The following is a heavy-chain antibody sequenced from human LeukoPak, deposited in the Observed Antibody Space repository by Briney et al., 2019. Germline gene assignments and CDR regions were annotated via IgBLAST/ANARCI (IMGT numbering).Heavy chain of an antibody. D-gene: IGHD3-16*01. J-gene: IGHJ6*03. CDR2: INSDGSST. Sequence: GGSLRLSCAASGFTFSSYWMHWVRQAPGKGLVWVSRINSDGSSTSYADSVKGRFTISRDNAKNSLYLQMNSLRAEDTAVYYCSRRGGYFYYYYYYMDVWGKGTTVTVSS. CDR1: GFTFSSYW. V-gene: IGHV3-74*01. CDR3: SRRGGYFYYYYYYMDV.